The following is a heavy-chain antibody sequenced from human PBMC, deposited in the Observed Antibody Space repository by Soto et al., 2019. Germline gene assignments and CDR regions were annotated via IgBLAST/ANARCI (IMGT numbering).Heavy chain of an antibody. Sequence: LSLTRPVYGGSFSGYYWSGIRQPPGKGLEWIGEINHSGSTNYNPSLKSRVTISVDTSKNQFSLKLSSVTAADTAVYYCARAATRLNWFDPWGQGTLVTVSS. CDR1: GGSFSGYY. V-gene: IGHV4-34*01. CDR3: ARAATRLNWFDP. J-gene: IGHJ5*02. CDR2: INHSGST. D-gene: IGHD2-15*01.